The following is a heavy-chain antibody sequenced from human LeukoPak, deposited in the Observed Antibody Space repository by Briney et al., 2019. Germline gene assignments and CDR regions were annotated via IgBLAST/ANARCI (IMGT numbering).Heavy chain of an antibody. J-gene: IGHJ4*02. V-gene: IGHV3-21*01. CDR3: AKDHVGTWSALDY. CDR1: GFNFSDYS. Sequence: GGSLRLSCAASGFNFSDYSMTWVRQAPGKGLEWVSSINGASDYIYYADSVKGRFTISRDNAKNSLYLQMNSLRAEDTAVYYCAKDHVGTWSALDYWGQGTLVTVSS. CDR2: INGASDYI. D-gene: IGHD6-13*01.